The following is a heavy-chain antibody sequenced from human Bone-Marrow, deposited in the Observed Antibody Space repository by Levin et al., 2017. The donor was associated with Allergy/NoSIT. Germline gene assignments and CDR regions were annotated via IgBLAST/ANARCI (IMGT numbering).Heavy chain of an antibody. D-gene: IGHD2-21*01. CDR3: AKLVVIVYGDYDDY. V-gene: IGHV3-23*01. Sequence: RTGGSLRLSCVASGVTFNNYVVSWVRQAPGKGLEWVSSINSGGDSTYYADSVKGRFTISRDNSKNTLYLQMDSLRAEDTAVYYCAKLVVIVYGDYDDYWGQGTLVTVSS. J-gene: IGHJ4*02. CDR1: GVTFNNYV. CDR2: INSGGDST.